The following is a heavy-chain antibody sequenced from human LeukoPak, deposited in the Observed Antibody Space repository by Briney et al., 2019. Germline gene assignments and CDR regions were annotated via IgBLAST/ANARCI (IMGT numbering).Heavy chain of an antibody. Sequence: EASVNVSCQASGYTFTGYYMHWVRQAPGQGHEWIRRINTNSGGINYAEEFQDRVTMTREKSISTAYMELSRLRSDDTAVYYYARGYRNYYDFWSCYYSYWGQGTLVTVSS. CDR3: ARGYRNYYDFWSCYYSY. CDR1: GYTFTGYY. D-gene: IGHD3-3*01. J-gene: IGHJ4*02. CDR2: INTNSGGI. V-gene: IGHV1-2*06.